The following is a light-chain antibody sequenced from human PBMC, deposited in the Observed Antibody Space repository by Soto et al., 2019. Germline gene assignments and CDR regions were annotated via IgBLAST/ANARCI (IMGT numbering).Light chain of an antibody. J-gene: IGKJ2*01. CDR1: QSISSW. Sequence: GDRVTITCRASQSISSWLAWYQQKPGKAPKLLIYDASSLESGVLSRFSGSGSGTEFTLTISSLQPDDFATYYCQQYNSYPYTFGQGTKLEIK. V-gene: IGKV1-5*01. CDR3: QQYNSYPYT. CDR2: DAS.